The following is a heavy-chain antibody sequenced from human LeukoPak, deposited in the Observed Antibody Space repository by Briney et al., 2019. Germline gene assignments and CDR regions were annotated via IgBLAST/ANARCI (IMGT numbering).Heavy chain of an antibody. D-gene: IGHD5-12*01. CDR2: INSDGSST. V-gene: IGHV3-74*01. J-gene: IGHJ4*02. CDR1: GFTLSSSW. Sequence: GGSLRLPCAASGFTLSSSWMHWVRQAPGKGLVWVSRINSDGSSTSYADSVKGRFTISRDNAKNTLYLQMNSLRDEDTAVYYCARENIVAYYFDYWGQGTLVTVSS. CDR3: ARENIVAYYFDY.